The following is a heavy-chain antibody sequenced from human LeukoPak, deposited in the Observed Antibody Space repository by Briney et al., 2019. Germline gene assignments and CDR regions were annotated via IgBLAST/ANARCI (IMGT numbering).Heavy chain of an antibody. V-gene: IGHV3-48*03. D-gene: IGHD6-13*01. CDR1: RFTFSSYE. CDR3: ARDPGYRGLYRASDY. J-gene: IGHJ4*02. Sequence: GGSLRLSCAASRFTFSSYEMNWVRQAPGKGLEWVSYISSSGSIIYYADSVKGRFTISRDNAKNSLYLQMNSLRVEDTAVYYCARDPGYRGLYRASDYWGQGTLVTVSS. CDR2: ISSSGSII.